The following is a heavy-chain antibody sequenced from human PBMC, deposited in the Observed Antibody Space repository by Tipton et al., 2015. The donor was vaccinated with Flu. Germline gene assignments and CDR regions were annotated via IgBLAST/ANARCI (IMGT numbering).Heavy chain of an antibody. Sequence: QLVQSGGGVARPGGSLRLSCVASGFAFDDFVMSWVRQAPGKGLEWVSGISGSGGSTYYADSVKGRFTISRDNSRNTLYLQMNSLRAEDTAVYYCAKMVSVGVASGTLDYWGQGTLVTVSS. CDR1: GFAFDDFV. V-gene: IGHV3-23*04. CDR3: AKMVSVGVASGTLDY. J-gene: IGHJ4*02. D-gene: IGHD2-15*01. CDR2: ISGSGGST.